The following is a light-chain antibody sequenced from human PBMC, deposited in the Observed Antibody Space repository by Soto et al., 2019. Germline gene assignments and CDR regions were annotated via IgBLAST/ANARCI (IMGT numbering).Light chain of an antibody. CDR3: ETWDSNTYV. V-gene: IGLV4-60*02. CDR2: LEGSGSY. J-gene: IGLJ1*01. Sequence: QYVLTQSSSASASLGSSVKLTCTLSSGHSSYIIAWHQQQPGKAPRYLMKLEGSGSYNKGSGVPDRFSGSSSGADRYLTISNLQFEDEADYYCETWDSNTYVFGTGTKLTVL. CDR1: SGHSSYI.